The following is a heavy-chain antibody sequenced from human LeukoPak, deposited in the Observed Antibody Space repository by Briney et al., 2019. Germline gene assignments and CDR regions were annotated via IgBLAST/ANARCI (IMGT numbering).Heavy chain of an antibody. J-gene: IGHJ4*02. CDR2: INPNSGGT. CDR3: ARAPTYDYVWGSYRSEVPYYFDY. CDR1: GYTFTGYY. Sequence: GASVKVSCKASGYTFTGYYMHWVRQAPGQGLEWMGWINPNSGGTNYAQKFQGRVTMTRDTSISTAYMELSRLRSDDTAVYYCARAPTYDYVWGSYRSEVPYYFDYWGQGTLVTVSS. D-gene: IGHD3-16*02. V-gene: IGHV1-2*02.